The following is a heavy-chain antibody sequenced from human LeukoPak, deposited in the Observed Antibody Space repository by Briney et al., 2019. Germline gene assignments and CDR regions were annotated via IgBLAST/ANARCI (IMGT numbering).Heavy chain of an antibody. V-gene: IGHV4-34*01. CDR1: GGSFSGYY. J-gene: IGHJ4*02. CDR2: INHSGST. D-gene: IGHD2-2*02. Sequence: ETLSLTCAVYGGSFSGYYWSWIRQPPGKGLEWIGEINHSGSTNYNPSLKSRVTISVDTSKNQFSLKLSSVTAADTAVYYCARGAILGYCSSTSCYRGRHFDYWGQGTLVTVSS. CDR3: ARGAILGYCSSTSCYRGRHFDY.